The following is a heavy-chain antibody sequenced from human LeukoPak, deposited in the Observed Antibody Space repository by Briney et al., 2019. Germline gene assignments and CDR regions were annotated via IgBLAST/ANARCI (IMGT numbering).Heavy chain of an antibody. CDR1: GGSISSSNW. D-gene: IGHD1-26*01. CDR2: IYHSGST. Sequence: PSGTLSLTCAVSGGSISSSNWWSWVRQPPGKGLEWIGEIYHSGSTNYNPSLKSRVTISVDTSKNQFSLKLSSVTAADTAVYYCARRGRWELRAHYYWGQGTLVTVSS. J-gene: IGHJ4*02. CDR3: ARRGRWELRAHYY. V-gene: IGHV4-4*02.